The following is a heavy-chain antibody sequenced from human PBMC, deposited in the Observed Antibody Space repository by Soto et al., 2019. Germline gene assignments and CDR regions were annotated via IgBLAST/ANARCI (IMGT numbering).Heavy chain of an antibody. Sequence: SETLSLTCIVSGGSIITYYWNWIRQPPGKGLEWIGYIYYSGSTNHNPSLKSRVTMSVDTSMNQFSLSLSSVTAADTAIYYCARLQRGDATSVHWGQGILVTVSS. D-gene: IGHD2-21*02. CDR2: IYYSGST. V-gene: IGHV4-59*08. CDR3: ARLQRGDATSVH. CDR1: GGSIITYY. J-gene: IGHJ4*02.